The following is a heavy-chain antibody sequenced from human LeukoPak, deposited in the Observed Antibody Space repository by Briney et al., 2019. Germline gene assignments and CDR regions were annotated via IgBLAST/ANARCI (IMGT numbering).Heavy chain of an antibody. V-gene: IGHV1-69*05. CDR3: ARDNEYCSGGSCYLLDY. Sequence: ASVKVSCKASGGTFSSYAISWVRQAPGQGLEWMGGIIPIFGTANYAQKFQGRVTITTDESTSTAYMELSSLRSEDTAVYYCARDNEYCSGGSCYLLDYWGQGTLVTVSS. CDR2: IIPIFGTA. J-gene: IGHJ4*02. CDR1: GGTFSSYA. D-gene: IGHD2-15*01.